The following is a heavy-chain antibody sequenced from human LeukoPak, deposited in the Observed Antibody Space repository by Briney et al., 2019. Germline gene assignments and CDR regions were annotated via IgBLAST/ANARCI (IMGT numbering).Heavy chain of an antibody. CDR3: ARISGSEAFDY. CDR2: INHSGST. D-gene: IGHD1-26*01. V-gene: IGHV4-34*01. Sequence: SETLSLTCAVYGGSFSGYYWSWIRLPPGKGLEWIGEINHSGSTNYNPSLKSRVTISVDTSKNQFSLKLSSVTAADTAVYYCARISGSEAFDYWGQGTLVTVSS. J-gene: IGHJ4*02. CDR1: GGSFSGYY.